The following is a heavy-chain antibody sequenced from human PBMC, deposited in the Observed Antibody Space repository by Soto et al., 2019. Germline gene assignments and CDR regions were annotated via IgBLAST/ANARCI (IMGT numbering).Heavy chain of an antibody. D-gene: IGHD6-19*01. Sequence: QVQLVESGGGVVQPGRSLRLSCAASGFTFSSYGMNWVRQAPGKGLEWVAVIWYDGSNKYYADSVKGRFTISRDNYKNALYLQMNSLRAEDTAVYYCARTKAVAAKTQYDFDYWGQGTLVTVSS. CDR2: IWYDGSNK. CDR1: GFTFSSYG. CDR3: ARTKAVAAKTQYDFDY. J-gene: IGHJ4*02. V-gene: IGHV3-33*01.